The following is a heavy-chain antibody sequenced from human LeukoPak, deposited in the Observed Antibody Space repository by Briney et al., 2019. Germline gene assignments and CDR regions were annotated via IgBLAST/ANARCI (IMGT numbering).Heavy chain of an antibody. J-gene: IGHJ3*02. CDR3: ASAVFYYDSSGGGAFDI. Sequence: GASVKVSCKASGGTFISYAISWVRQAPGQGLEWMGGIIPIFGTANYAQKFQGRVTITADKSTSTAYMELSSLRSEDTAVYYCASAVFYYDSSGGGAFDIWGQGTMVTVSS. V-gene: IGHV1-69*06. D-gene: IGHD3-22*01. CDR2: IIPIFGTA. CDR1: GGTFISYA.